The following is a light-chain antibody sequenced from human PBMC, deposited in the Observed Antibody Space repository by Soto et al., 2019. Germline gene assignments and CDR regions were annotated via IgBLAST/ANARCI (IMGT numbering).Light chain of an antibody. Sequence: DIQMTQSPSSLSASVGDRVTITCQASQDISNYLTWYQQKPGKAPKLLIYDASNLETGVPSRFSGSGSGTYFTFTISSLQPEDISTNYCQQYDNRPPHTFGQGTKLEIK. CDR2: DAS. CDR1: QDISNY. V-gene: IGKV1-33*01. J-gene: IGKJ2*01. CDR3: QQYDNRPPHT.